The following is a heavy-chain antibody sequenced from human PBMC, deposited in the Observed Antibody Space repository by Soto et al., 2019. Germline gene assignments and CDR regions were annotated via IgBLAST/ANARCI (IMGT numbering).Heavy chain of an antibody. J-gene: IGHJ4*02. CDR3: ARDGVAGSVGRDFDD. D-gene: IGHD6-19*01. V-gene: IGHV1-46*01. CDR2: INPSGGST. CDR1: GYTFTSYY. Sequence: ASVKVSCKASGYTFTSYYMHWVRQAPGQGLEWMGIINPSGGSTSYAQKFQGRVTMTRDTSTSTVYMELSSLRSEDTAVYYCARDGVAGSVGRDFDDWGQGTLVTVSS.